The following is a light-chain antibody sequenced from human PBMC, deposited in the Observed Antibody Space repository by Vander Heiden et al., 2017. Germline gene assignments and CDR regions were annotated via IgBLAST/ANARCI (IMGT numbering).Light chain of an antibody. J-gene: IGKJ2*01. CDR3: KQYNSYPYS. Sequence: DIQLTQSPSTLSASVGDRVTITGRASQSFDNWLAWYKQKPGKAPKLLIYKASRLEGGVPSRFSGSVSGKEFTLTISSLQPDDFATYYCKQYNSYPYSFGQGTKLEIK. V-gene: IGKV1-5*03. CDR2: KAS. CDR1: QSFDNW.